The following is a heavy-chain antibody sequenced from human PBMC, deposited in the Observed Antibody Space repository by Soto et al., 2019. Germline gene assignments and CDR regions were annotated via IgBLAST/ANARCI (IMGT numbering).Heavy chain of an antibody. J-gene: IGHJ4*02. Sequence: QVKLVESGGGVVQPGRSLRLSCAASGFTFSNHGMHWVRQAPGKGLEWVTVIWYDGTNRFYADSVKGRFTISRDISENTVFLQMNSLRAEHTAVYYCARESSSGRRDRIDYWGQGTLVTVSS. V-gene: IGHV3-33*01. D-gene: IGHD6-19*01. CDR1: GFTFSNHG. CDR3: ARESSSGRRDRIDY. CDR2: IWYDGTNR.